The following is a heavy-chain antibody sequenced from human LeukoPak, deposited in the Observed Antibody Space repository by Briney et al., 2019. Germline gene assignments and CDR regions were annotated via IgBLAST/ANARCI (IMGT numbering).Heavy chain of an antibody. D-gene: IGHD6-19*01. CDR1: GGTFSSYA. J-gene: IGHJ4*02. CDR2: IIPIFGTA. CDR3: ARPHAYSSGWYYFDY. V-gene: IGHV1-69*13. Sequence: GASVKVSCKASGGTFSSYAISWVRQAPGQGLEWMGGIIPIFGTANYAQKFQGRVTITADESTSTAYMELSSLRSEDTAVYYCARPHAYSSGWYYFDYWGQGTLVTVSS.